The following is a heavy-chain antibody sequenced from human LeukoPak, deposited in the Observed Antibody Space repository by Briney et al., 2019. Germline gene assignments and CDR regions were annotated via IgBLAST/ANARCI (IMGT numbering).Heavy chain of an antibody. CDR1: GFTFSSYA. CDR3: ARADRLDGGPYLIGP. V-gene: IGHV3-23*01. Sequence: SGGSLRLSCAASGFTFSSYAMSWVRQTPGKGLEWVSGISGSGSSIYYADSVKGRFTISRDNSKNTLYLQMNSLRAEDTAIYYSARADRLDGGPYLIGPWGQGTLVTVSS. J-gene: IGHJ5*02. CDR2: ISGSGSSI. D-gene: IGHD2-21*01.